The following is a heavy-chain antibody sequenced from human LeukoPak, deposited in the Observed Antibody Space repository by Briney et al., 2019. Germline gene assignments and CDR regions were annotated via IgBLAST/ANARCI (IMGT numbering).Heavy chain of an antibody. Sequence: GGSLRLSCAASGFTFTSYEMNWVRQAPGKGLEWVSYISSSGSTIYYADSVKGRFTISRDNAKNSLYLQMNSLRAEDTAVYYCARRYCSSTSCTLDYWGQGTLVTVSS. J-gene: IGHJ4*02. V-gene: IGHV3-48*03. CDR1: GFTFTSYE. CDR2: ISSSGSTI. CDR3: ARRYCSSTSCTLDY. D-gene: IGHD2-2*01.